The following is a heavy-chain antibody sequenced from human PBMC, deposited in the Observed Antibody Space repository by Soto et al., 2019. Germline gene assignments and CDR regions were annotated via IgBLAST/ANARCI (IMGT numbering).Heavy chain of an antibody. Sequence: GGSLRLSCAASGFTFSRYSMNWVRQAPGKGLEWVSSISSTTNYIYYADSMKGRFTVSRDNAKNSVYLDMNSLSAEDTAGYYCARESEDLTSNFDYWGQGTLVTVSS. CDR3: ARESEDLTSNFDY. CDR1: GFTFSRYS. J-gene: IGHJ4*02. V-gene: IGHV3-21*01. CDR2: ISSTTNYI.